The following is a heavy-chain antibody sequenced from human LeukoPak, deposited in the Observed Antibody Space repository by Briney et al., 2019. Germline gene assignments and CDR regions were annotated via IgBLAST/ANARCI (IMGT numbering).Heavy chain of an antibody. CDR1: GFTFSSYW. J-gene: IGHJ4*02. CDR2: IKQDGSEK. D-gene: IGHD3-22*01. CDR3: ARTSYYDSSGYYYGVRFDY. Sequence: GGSLRLSCAASGFTFSSYWMSWVRQAPGKEPEWVANIKQDGSEKYYVDSVKGRFTISRDNAKNSLYLQMNSLRAEDTAVYYCARTSYYDSSGYYYGVRFDYWGQGTLVTVSS. V-gene: IGHV3-7*01.